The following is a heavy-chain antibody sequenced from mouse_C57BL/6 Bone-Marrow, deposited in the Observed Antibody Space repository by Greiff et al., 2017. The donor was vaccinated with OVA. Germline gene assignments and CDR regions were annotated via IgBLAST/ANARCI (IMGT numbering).Heavy chain of an antibody. J-gene: IGHJ2*01. D-gene: IGHD2-4*01. CDR2: ISSGGSYT. V-gene: IGHV5-6*01. Sequence: EVKLMESGGDLVKPGGSLKLSCAASGFTFSSYGMSWVRQTPDKRLEWVATISSGGSYTYYPDSVKGRFTISRDNAKNTLYLQMSSLKSEDTAMYYCARIYYDYLFDYWGQGTTLTVSS. CDR3: ARIYYDYLFDY. CDR1: GFTFSSYG.